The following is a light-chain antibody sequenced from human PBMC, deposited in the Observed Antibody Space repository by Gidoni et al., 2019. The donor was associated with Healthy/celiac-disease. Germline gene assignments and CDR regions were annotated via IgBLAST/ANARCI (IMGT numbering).Light chain of an antibody. J-gene: IGKJ5*01. CDR1: QSVSSY. V-gene: IGKV3-11*01. CDR2: DAS. CDR3: QQRSNWPPIT. Sequence: EIVLTQSPATLSLSPGERATLSCRASQSVSSYLAWYQQKPCQAPRLLIYDASNRATGIPARFSGSWSGTDFTLTISSLEPEDSAVYYCQQRSNWPPITFGQGTRLEIK.